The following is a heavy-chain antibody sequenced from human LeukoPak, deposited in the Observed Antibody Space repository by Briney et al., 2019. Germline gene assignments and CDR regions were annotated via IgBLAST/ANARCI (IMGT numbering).Heavy chain of an antibody. D-gene: IGHD4-23*01. V-gene: IGHV3-23*01. CDR1: GFTFSSYA. CDR3: AKAFFGGGRVFDY. CDR2: ISGSGGST. Sequence: TGGSLRLSCAASGFTFSSYAMSWVRQAPGKGLEWVSAISGSGGSTYYAGSVKGRFTLSTDNSKNTLYLQMNSLRAEDTAVYYCAKAFFGGGRVFDYWGQGTLVTVSS. J-gene: IGHJ4*02.